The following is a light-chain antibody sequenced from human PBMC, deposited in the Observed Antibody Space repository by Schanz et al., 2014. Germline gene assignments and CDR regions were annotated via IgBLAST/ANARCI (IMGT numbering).Light chain of an antibody. J-gene: IGKJ4*01. V-gene: IGKV3D-20*02. CDR2: GAS. Sequence: EIVLTQSPGTLSLSPGERATLSCRASQSLSSNYLAWYQQKPGQAPRLLIYGASTRATGVPARFSGSGSGTEFTLTIGSVQSEDFAVYYCQQRSNWPPLTFGGGTKVEIK. CDR1: QSLSSNY. CDR3: QQRSNWPPLT.